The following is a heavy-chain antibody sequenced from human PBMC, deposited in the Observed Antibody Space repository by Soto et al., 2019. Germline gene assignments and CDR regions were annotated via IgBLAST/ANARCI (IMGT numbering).Heavy chain of an antibody. CDR2: IYHSGST. V-gene: IGHV4-4*02. J-gene: IGHJ4*02. D-gene: IGHD1-20*01. CDR1: GGSISSSNW. Sequence: PSETLSLTCAVSGGSISSSNWWSWVRQPPGKGLEWIGEIYHSGSTNYNPSLKSRVTISVDKSKNQFSLKLSSVTAADTAVYYCARAISYNWNHPTPPPHHYFDYWGQGTLVTVSS. CDR3: ARAISYNWNHPTPPPHHYFDY.